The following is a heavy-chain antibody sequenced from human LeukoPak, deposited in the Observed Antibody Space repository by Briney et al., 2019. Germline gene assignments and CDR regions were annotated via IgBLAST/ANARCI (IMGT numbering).Heavy chain of an antibody. V-gene: IGHV1-69*05. CDR2: VIPIFGTP. J-gene: IGHJ4*02. D-gene: IGHD1-1*01. CDR1: GGTFSSYA. CDR3: ARFGTHWNDV. Sequence: GASVKVSCKASGGTFSSYAVSWVRQAPGQGLEWMGGVIPIFGTPNYAQKFQGRVTITTDESTSTAYMELSSLRSEDTAVYYCARFGTHWNDVWGQGTLVTVSS.